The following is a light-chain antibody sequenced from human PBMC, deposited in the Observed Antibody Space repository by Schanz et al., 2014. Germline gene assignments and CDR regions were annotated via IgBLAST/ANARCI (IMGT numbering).Light chain of an antibody. Sequence: SSELTQPPSVSVSPGQTASITCSGDKLGDKYVWWYQQKPGQSPVLVIYQDRKRPSGIPERFSGSNSGNTATLTISGTQAMDEADYYCQAWDSSTAVVFGGGTKLTVL. CDR3: QAWDSSTAVV. CDR2: QDR. J-gene: IGLJ2*01. V-gene: IGLV3-1*01. CDR1: KLGDKY.